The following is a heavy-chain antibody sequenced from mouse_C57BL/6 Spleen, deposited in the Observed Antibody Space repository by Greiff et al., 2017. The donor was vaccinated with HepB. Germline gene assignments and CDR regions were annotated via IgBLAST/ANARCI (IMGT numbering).Heavy chain of an antibody. CDR3: TSPYSNYVWFAY. CDR2: IYPGNSDT. CDR1: GYTFTSYW. D-gene: IGHD2-5*01. Sequence: VQLQQSGTVLARPGASVKMSCKTSGYTFTSYWMHWVKQRPGQGLEWIGAIYPGNSDTSYNQKFKGKAKLTAVTSASTAYMELSSLTNEDSAVYYCTSPYSNYVWFAYWGQGTLVTVSA. V-gene: IGHV1-5*01. J-gene: IGHJ3*01.